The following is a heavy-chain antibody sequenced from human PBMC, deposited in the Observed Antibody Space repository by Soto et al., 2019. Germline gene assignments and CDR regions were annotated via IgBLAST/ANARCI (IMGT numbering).Heavy chain of an antibody. CDR1: GGSISSGGYY. V-gene: IGHV4-31*03. Sequence: KASETLSLTCTVSGGSISSGGYYWSWIRQHPGKGLEWIGYIYYSGSTYYNPSLKSRVTISVGASKNQFSLKLSSVTAADTAVYYCARDERLGYCSSTSCSDYYYGMDVWGQGTTVTVSS. J-gene: IGHJ6*02. CDR3: ARDERLGYCSSTSCSDYYYGMDV. D-gene: IGHD2-2*01. CDR2: IYYSGST.